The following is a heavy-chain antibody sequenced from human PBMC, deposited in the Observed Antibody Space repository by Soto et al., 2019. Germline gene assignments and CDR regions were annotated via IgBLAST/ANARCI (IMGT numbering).Heavy chain of an antibody. V-gene: IGHV3-7*03. Sequence: EVQLQESGGDLVQVGGSLRVSCAASGFTLSTSWMGWVRQPAGKGLEWVAIVNQDGSGKYYVDSVKGRFTISRDNAKNSLDLQMNSLRVEDTAVYYCAKLGGDYDFWSGYWGAFDIWGQGTMVTVSS. J-gene: IGHJ3*02. D-gene: IGHD3-3*01. CDR3: AKLGGDYDFWSGYWGAFDI. CDR1: GFTLSTSW. CDR2: VNQDGSGK.